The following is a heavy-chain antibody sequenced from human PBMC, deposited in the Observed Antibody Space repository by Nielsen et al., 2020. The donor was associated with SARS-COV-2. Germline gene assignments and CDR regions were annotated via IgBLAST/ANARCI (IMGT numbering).Heavy chain of an antibody. D-gene: IGHD6-19*01. CDR2: IYTSGST. CDR1: GGSISSGSYY. J-gene: IGHJ6*02. V-gene: IGHV4-61*02. Sequence: SETLSLTCTVSGGSISSGSYYWSWIRQPAGKGLEWIGRIYTSGSTNYNPSLKSRVTISVDTSKNQFSLKLSSVTAADTAVYYCARGKAVAVYYYGMDVWGQGTTVTVSS. CDR3: ARGKAVAVYYYGMDV.